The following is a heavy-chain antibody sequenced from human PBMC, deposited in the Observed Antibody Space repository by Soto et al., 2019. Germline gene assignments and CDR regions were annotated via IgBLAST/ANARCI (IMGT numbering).Heavy chain of an antibody. J-gene: IGHJ6*02. D-gene: IGHD3-3*01. CDR3: ARRGSDFWSGLDV. CDR2: IDPTDSFT. V-gene: IGHV5-10-1*01. CDR1: GYNFTSYW. Sequence: GESLKISCKGSGYNFTSYWIIRVRQMPGKGLEWMGNIDPTDSFTNYSPSFQGHVTISTDKSMSTAYLQWGTLKASDTAMYYCARRGSDFWSGLDVWGQGTRVTVSS.